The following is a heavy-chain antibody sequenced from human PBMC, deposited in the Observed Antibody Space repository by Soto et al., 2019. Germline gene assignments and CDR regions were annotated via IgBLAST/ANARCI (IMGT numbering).Heavy chain of an antibody. J-gene: IGHJ5*02. CDR2: IYSGGST. D-gene: IGHD4-17*01. V-gene: IGHV3-53*01. Sequence: QAGGSLRLSCAASGFTVSSNYMSWVRQAPGKGLEWVSVIYSGGSTYYADSVKGRFTISRDNSKNTLYLQMNSLRAEDTAVYYCARDRDYKNWFDPWGQGTLVTVSS. CDR1: GFTVSSNY. CDR3: ARDRDYKNWFDP.